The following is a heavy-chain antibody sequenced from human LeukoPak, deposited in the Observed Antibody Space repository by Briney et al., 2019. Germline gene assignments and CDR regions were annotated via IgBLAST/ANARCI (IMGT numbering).Heavy chain of an antibody. Sequence: PGKSLRLSCAASGFTFSNYGMHWVRQAPGKGLEWVTVISDNGINKYYIDSVKGRFTVSRDNSKNTMFLHMDSLRPEDTAVYYCARGANSGYYFDYWGQGTLVTVPS. CDR3: ARGANSGYYFDY. D-gene: IGHD3-22*01. V-gene: IGHV3-30*03. CDR1: GFTFSNYG. CDR2: ISDNGINK. J-gene: IGHJ4*02.